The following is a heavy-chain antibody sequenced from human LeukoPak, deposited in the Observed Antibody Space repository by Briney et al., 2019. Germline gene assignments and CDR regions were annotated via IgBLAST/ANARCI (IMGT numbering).Heavy chain of an antibody. CDR3: ARDQEGFDY. CDR1: GYTFTSNY. V-gene: IGHV1-46*01. Sequence: ASVKVSCKAYGYTFTSNYIHWVRQAPGQGLEWMGMIYPRDGSTSYAQKFQGRVTVTRDTSTSTVHMELSGLRSEDTAVYYCARDQEGFDYWGQGTLVTVSS. CDR2: IYPRDGST. J-gene: IGHJ4*02.